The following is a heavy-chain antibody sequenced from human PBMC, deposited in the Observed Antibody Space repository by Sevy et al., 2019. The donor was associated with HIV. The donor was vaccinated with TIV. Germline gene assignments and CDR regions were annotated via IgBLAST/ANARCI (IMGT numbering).Heavy chain of an antibody. D-gene: IGHD1-26*01. CDR3: AKWDADRRWFFDY. CDR2: ISSSSSYV. Sequence: GGSLRLSCVASGFTFSSYNMNWVRQAPGKGLEWVSSISSSSSYVYHADSVKGRFTISRDNAKNSLYLQMNSLRAEDTAVYYCAKWDADRRWFFDYWGQGTLVIVSS. CDR1: GFTFSSYN. V-gene: IGHV3-21*06. J-gene: IGHJ4*02.